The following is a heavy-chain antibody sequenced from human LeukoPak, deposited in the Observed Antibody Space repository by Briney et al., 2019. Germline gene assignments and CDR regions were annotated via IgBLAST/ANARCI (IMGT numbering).Heavy chain of an antibody. CDR3: ARPPIQLWSKYYYYYMDV. V-gene: IGHV3-23*01. CDR1: GFTSSSYA. CDR2: ICGSGGST. D-gene: IGHD5-18*01. Sequence: GGSLRLSCAASGFTSSSYAMSGVRQAPGGGLEWVLAICGSGGSTYYADSVKGRFTMSRDNSNNPLYLQMNSLRAEDTAVYYCARPPIQLWSKYYYYYMDVWGKGTTVTVS. J-gene: IGHJ6*03.